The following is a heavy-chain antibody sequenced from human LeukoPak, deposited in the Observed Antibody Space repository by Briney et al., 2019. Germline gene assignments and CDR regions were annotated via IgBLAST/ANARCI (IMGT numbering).Heavy chain of an antibody. V-gene: IGHV4-34*01. CDR1: GGSFSGYY. CDR2: INHSGST. Sequence: PSETLSLTCAVYGGSFSGYYWSWIRQPPGKGLEWIGEINHSGSTNYNPSLKSRVTISVDTSKNQFSLKLSSVTAADTAVYYCAREDWNDRLQVLDPYWYFDLWGRGTLVTVSS. J-gene: IGHJ2*01. D-gene: IGHD1-1*01. CDR3: AREDWNDRLQVLDPYWYFDL.